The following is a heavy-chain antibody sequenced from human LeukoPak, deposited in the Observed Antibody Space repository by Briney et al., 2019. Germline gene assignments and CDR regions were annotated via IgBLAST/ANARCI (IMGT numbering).Heavy chain of an antibody. V-gene: IGHV3-30-3*01. CDR1: GFTFSSFA. J-gene: IGHJ4*02. D-gene: IGHD1-26*01. CDR3: ARGESVDAPMASFRGGYY. Sequence: GGSLRLSCAASGFTFSSFAIHWVRQAPGKGLEWVAVISYDGRNKYYADSVKGRFTIPRDNSEHTLYLQMNSLRAEDTAVYYCARGESVDAPMASFRGGYYWGQGTLVTVSS. CDR2: ISYDGRNK.